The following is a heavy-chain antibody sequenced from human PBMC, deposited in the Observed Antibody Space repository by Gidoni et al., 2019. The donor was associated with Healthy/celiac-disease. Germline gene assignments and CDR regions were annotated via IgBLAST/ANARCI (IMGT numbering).Heavy chain of an antibody. CDR3: ARIMAGTDDVFDI. Sequence: QVTLKASGPALVKPTQTLLLTCTFSGFSLSTNGIRVSWIRQPPGKALEWLARSDWDDDKFYSTSLQSRLTISKDTSKNQVVLTMTNMDPVDTATYYYARIMAGTDDVFDIWGQGTMVTVSS. D-gene: IGHD6-19*01. CDR1: GFSLSTNGIR. J-gene: IGHJ3*02. CDR2: SDWDDDK. V-gene: IGHV2-70*04.